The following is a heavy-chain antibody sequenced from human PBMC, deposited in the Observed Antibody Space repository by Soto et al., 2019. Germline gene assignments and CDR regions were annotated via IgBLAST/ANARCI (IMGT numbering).Heavy chain of an antibody. CDR2: ISYDGSNK. J-gene: IGHJ6*02. CDR1: GFTFSSYA. D-gene: IGHD2-21*02. Sequence: GGSLRLSCAASGFTFSSYAMHWVRQAPGKGLEWVAVISYDGSNKYYADSVKGRFTISRDNSKNTLYLQMNSLRAEDTAVYYCASANCGGDCYPFYYYGMDVWGQGTTVTVSS. CDR3: ASANCGGDCYPFYYYGMDV. V-gene: IGHV3-30-3*01.